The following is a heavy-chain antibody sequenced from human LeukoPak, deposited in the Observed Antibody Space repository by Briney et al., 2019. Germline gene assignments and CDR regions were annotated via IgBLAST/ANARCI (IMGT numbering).Heavy chain of an antibody. V-gene: IGHV3-23*01. CDR3: AKMVYYGSGSYYKSWFDP. D-gene: IGHD3-10*01. Sequence: GGSLRLSCAASGFTFTNFGMNWVRQAPGKGLEWVSAITGSDLSTYYADSVKGRFTISRDNSKNTLYLQMNSLRAEDTAVYYCAKMVYYGSGSYYKSWFDPWGQGTLVTVSS. CDR2: ITGSDLST. CDR1: GFTFTNFG. J-gene: IGHJ5*02.